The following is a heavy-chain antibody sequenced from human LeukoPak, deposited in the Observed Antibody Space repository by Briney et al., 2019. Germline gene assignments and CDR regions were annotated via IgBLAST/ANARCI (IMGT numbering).Heavy chain of an antibody. CDR1: GASLSSVTR. J-gene: IGHJ4*02. D-gene: IGHD2-15*01. V-gene: IGHV4-4*02. CDR2: IYHNGNS. Sequence: SQTLSLTCTVSGASLSSVTRWSWVRQSPGKGLEYSGEIYHNGNSKFNPALQSRVTMAVDKSQNQFFLTLTSLTAADTAVYYCARFGGFYFDHWGLGKMVIVSS. CDR3: ARFGGFYFDH.